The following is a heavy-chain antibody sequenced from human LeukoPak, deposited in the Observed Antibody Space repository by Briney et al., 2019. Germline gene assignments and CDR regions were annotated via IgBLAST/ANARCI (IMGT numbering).Heavy chain of an antibody. D-gene: IGHD1-26*01. J-gene: IGHJ1*01. Sequence: ASVKVSCKASGYTFTGYYMHWVRQAPGQGLEWMGIINPSGGSTSYAQKFQGRVTMTRDMSTGTVYMELSSLRSEDTAVYYCARDMVHSGYFQYWGQGTLVIVSS. CDR3: ARDMVHSGYFQY. V-gene: IGHV1-46*01. CDR2: INPSGGST. CDR1: GYTFTGYY.